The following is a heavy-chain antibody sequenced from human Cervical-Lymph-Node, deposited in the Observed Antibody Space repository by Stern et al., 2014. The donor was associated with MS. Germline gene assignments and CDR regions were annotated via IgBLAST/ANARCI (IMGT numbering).Heavy chain of an antibody. CDR2: INPSGGST. D-gene: IGHD6-19*01. CDR1: GYTFTSYY. J-gene: IGHJ4*02. CDR3: AREGRGWDKALGY. Sequence: VQLVESGAEVKKPGASVKVSCKASGYTFTSYYMHWVRQAPGQGLEWMGIINPSGGSTRYAQKFQGRVNMTRDTSTSTVYMELSSLRSEDTAVYYWAREGRGWDKALGYWGQGTLVTVSS. V-gene: IGHV1-46*01.